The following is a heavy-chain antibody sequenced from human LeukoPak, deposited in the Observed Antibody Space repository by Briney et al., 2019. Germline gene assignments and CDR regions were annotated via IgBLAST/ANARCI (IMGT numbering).Heavy chain of an antibody. CDR2: VIPIFGTA. CDR1: GGTFSSYA. D-gene: IGHD2-2*01. J-gene: IGHJ3*02. V-gene: IGHV1-69*01. Sequence: SVKVSCKASGGTFSSYAISWVRQAPGQGLEWMGGVIPIFGTANYAQKFQGRVTITADEYTSTAYMELSSMRSEDTAVYYCARYSTEVVFAMHAFDIWGQGTMVTVSS. CDR3: ARYSTEVVFAMHAFDI.